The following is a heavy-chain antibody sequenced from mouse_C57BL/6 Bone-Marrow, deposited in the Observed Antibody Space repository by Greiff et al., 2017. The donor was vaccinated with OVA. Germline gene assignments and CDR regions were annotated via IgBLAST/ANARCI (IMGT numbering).Heavy chain of an antibody. CDR1: GYSITSCYD. V-gene: IGHV3-1*01. D-gene: IGHD1-1*01. CDR3: ARELQFYYFDY. J-gene: IGHJ2*01. CDR2: ISYSGST. Sequence: EVQLVESGPGMVKPSQSLSLTCTVSGYSITSCYDWHWIRHFPGNNLEWVGYISYSGSTNYNPSLKSRITITHDTSKNHFFLKLNSVTTEDTATYYCARELQFYYFDYWGQGTTLTVSS.